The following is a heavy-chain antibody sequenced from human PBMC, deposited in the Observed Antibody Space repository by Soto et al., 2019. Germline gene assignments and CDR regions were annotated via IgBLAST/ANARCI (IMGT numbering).Heavy chain of an antibody. J-gene: IGHJ5*02. CDR1: GDSLTSYY. D-gene: IGHD3-9*01. CDR3: ARIILTGYYGLEP. Sequence: QVQLQESGPGLVKPSETLSLTCSVSGDSLTSYYWTWVRQPPGKGLEWIGYIYYTGKTNYNPSLKSLVTISTDLSKNQFSLELRSLTAADTAVYYCARIILTGYYGLEPWGQGTLVIVSA. V-gene: IGHV4-59*01. CDR2: IYYTGKT.